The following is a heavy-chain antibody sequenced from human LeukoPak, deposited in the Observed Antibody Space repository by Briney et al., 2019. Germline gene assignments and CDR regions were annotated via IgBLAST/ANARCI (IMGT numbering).Heavy chain of an antibody. CDR1: GFTFRSYW. D-gene: IGHD4-17*01. CDR3: ARVRYGDYGFDVFNI. CDR2: IKQDGSEK. V-gene: IGHV3-7*03. Sequence: GGSLRLSCAASGFTFRSYWMSWVRQAPGKGPEWVANIKQDGSEKYYVDSVKGRFTISRDNAKNSLYLQMSSLRAEDTAVYYCARVRYGDYGFDVFNIWGQGTVVTVSS. J-gene: IGHJ3*02.